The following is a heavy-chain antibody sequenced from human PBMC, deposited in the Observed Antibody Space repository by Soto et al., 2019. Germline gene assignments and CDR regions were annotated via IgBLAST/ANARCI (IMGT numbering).Heavy chain of an antibody. CDR1: GFTFSSYS. V-gene: IGHV3-21*01. J-gene: IGHJ6*02. D-gene: IGHD4-4*01. CDR2: ISSSSSYI. CDR3: ARGMTTVTPDYYYYGMDV. Sequence: GGSLRLSCAASGFTFSSYSMNWVRQAPGKGLEWVSSISSSSSYIYYADSVKGRFTISRDNAKNSLYLQMNSLRAEDTAVYYCARGMTTVTPDYYYYGMDVWGQGTTVTVSS.